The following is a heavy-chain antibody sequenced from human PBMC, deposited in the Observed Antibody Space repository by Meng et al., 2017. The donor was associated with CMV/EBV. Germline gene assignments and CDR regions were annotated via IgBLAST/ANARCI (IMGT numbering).Heavy chain of an antibody. D-gene: IGHD2-15*01. J-gene: IGHJ4*02. V-gene: IGHV4-39*07. Sequence: QLQLQEAGPGLVKPSETLSLTCTVSGGSISSSSYYWGWIRQPPGKGLEWIGSIYYSGSTYYNPSLKSRVTISVDTSKNQFSLKLSSVTAADTAVYYCARDPSLAPGAAPGYYFDYWGQGTLVTVSS. CDR2: IYYSGST. CDR3: ARDPSLAPGAAPGYYFDY. CDR1: GGSISSSSYY.